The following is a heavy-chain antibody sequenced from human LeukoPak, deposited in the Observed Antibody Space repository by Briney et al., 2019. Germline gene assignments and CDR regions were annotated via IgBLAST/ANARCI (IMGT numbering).Heavy chain of an antibody. V-gene: IGHV6-1*01. CDR1: GDSVASNSAA. CDR3: ARASYYYDSTLYYYYYYMDV. Sequence: SQTLSLTCAISGDSVASNSAAWNWIRHSPSIGLEWLGRTYYRSKWYNDYAVSVKSRITINPDTSKNQFCLQLNSVTPEDTAVYYCARASYYYDSTLYYYYYYMDVWGKGTTVTVSS. D-gene: IGHD3-22*01. CDR2: TYYRSKWYN. J-gene: IGHJ6*03.